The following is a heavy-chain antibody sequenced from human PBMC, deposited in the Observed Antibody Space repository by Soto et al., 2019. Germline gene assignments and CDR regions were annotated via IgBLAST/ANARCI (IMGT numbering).Heavy chain of an antibody. V-gene: IGHV3-73*01. CDR3: TRHGANCSSTSCYFVSDY. CDR2: IRSKANSYAT. Sequence: GGSLRLSCAASGFTFSGSAMHWVRQASGKGLEWVGRIRSKANSYATAYAASVKGRFTISRDDSKNTAYLQMNSLKTEDTAVYYCTRHGANCSSTSCYFVSDYWGQGTLVTVSS. CDR1: GFTFSGSA. D-gene: IGHD2-2*01. J-gene: IGHJ4*02.